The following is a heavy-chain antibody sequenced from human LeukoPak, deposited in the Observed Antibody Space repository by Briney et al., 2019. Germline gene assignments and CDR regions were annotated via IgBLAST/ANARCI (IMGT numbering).Heavy chain of an antibody. Sequence: GASVKVSCKASGYIFTTYAMHWVRQAPGQRLEWMGWINAGKGNTKYSQKFQGRVTIIRDTSASTAYMELRSLRSEDTAVYYCARDGTTVTTAHNWFDPWGQGTLVTVSS. CDR2: INAGKGNT. CDR1: GYIFTTYA. D-gene: IGHD4-17*01. CDR3: ARDGTTVTTAHNWFDP. J-gene: IGHJ5*02. V-gene: IGHV1-3*01.